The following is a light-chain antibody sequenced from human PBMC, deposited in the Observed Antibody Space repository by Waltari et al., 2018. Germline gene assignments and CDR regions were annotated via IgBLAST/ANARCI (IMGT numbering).Light chain of an antibody. Sequence: EIVMTQSPATLSVSPGERATLSCRASQSVKSNLAWYQQKPGQAPRLLIYGASTRVTGIPARFSGSGSGPEFTLTISSLQSEDSAVYFCQQYNIRPPDTFGQGTKLEIK. J-gene: IGKJ2*01. V-gene: IGKV3-15*01. CDR3: QQYNIRPPDT. CDR2: GAS. CDR1: QSVKSN.